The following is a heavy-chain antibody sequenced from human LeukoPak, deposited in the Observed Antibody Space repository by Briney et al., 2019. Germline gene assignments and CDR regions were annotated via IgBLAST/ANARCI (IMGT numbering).Heavy chain of an antibody. J-gene: IGHJ4*02. Sequence: GASVKVSCKASGYSFSTHWMHWLRQAPGQGLEWMGWINPNSGGTNYAQKFQGRVTMTRDTSISTAYMELSRLRSDDTAVYYCARDGGDGYTHDYWGQGTLVTVSS. CDR2: INPNSGGT. CDR3: ARDGGDGYTHDY. CDR1: GYSFSTHW. D-gene: IGHD5-24*01. V-gene: IGHV1-2*02.